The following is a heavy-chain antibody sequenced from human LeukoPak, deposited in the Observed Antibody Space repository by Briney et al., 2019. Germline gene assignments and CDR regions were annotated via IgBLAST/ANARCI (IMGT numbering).Heavy chain of an antibody. J-gene: IGHJ6*02. V-gene: IGHV1-2*02. D-gene: IGHD3-22*01. CDR2: INPNSGGT. CDR3: ASGDYYDTSSLSYGMDV. CDR1: GFTFINYY. Sequence: ASVKVSCKASGFTFINYYMHWVRQAPGQGLEWMGWINPNSGGTNYAQKFQGRVTMTRDTSINTAYMELNRLRSDDTAVYYCASGDYYDTSSLSYGMDVWGQGTTVTVSS.